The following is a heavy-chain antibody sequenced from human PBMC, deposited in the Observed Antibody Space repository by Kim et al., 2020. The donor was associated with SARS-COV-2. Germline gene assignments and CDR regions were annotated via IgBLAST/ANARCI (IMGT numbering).Heavy chain of an antibody. CDR2: IIPIFGTA. D-gene: IGHD2-2*01. V-gene: IGHV1-69*13. Sequence: SVKVSCKASGGTFSSYAISWVRQAPGQGLEWMGGIIPIFGTAKYAQKFQGRVTITADESTSTAYMELSSLRSEETAVYYCARDLGYCSSISCYDGLGYYYYGIDV. J-gene: IGHJ6*01. CDR1: GGTFSSYA. CDR3: ARDLGYCSSISCYDGLGYYYYGIDV.